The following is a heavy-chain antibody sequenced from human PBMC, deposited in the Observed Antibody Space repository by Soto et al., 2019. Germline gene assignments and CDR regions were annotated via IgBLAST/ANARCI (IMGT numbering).Heavy chain of an antibody. CDR2: ISGSGAGT. V-gene: IGHV3-23*01. Sequence: GWSLRLSCTASGFTFSTSAMSWVRQPPGRGLEWVSGISGSGAGTYYADSVKGRFTISRDNSKNTLYLQMSGLRAEDAAVYYCAKGPTVFGAVISFDYYYGMYVWGQGTPVTVSS. J-gene: IGHJ6*02. D-gene: IGHD3-3*01. CDR3: AKGPTVFGAVISFDYYYGMYV. CDR1: GFTFSTSA.